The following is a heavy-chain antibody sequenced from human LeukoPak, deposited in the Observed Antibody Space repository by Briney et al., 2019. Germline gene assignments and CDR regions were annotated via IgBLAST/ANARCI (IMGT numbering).Heavy chain of an antibody. CDR1: GGSISSYY. CDR2: IYYSGST. V-gene: IGHV4-59*08. CDR3: ARHSGYCSGGRCFDIYFDY. D-gene: IGHD2-15*01. J-gene: IGHJ4*02. Sequence: PSETLCLTCTVSGGSISSYYWSWIRQPPGKGLEWIGYIYYSGSTNYNPSLKSRVTISVDTSKNQFSLKLSSVTAADTAVYYCARHSGYCSGGRCFDIYFDYWGQGTLVTVSS.